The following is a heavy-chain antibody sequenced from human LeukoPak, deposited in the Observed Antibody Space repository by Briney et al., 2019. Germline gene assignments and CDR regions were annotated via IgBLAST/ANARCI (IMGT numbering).Heavy chain of an antibody. CDR3: ARANFLYRSSTTCLFDY. CDR1: GYTFTDYY. CDR2: INPNDGDT. D-gene: IGHD2-2*01. J-gene: IGHJ4*02. V-gene: IGHV1-2*02. Sequence: ASVKVSCKASGYTFTDYYMHRVRQAPGQGFEWMGWINPNDGDTNYAQKFQGRVTMTRDTSISTAHMEVSRLRSDDTAVYYCARANFLYRSSTTCLFDYWGQGTLVTVSS.